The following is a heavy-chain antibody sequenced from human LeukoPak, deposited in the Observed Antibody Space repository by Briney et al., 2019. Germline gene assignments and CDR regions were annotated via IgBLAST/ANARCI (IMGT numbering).Heavy chain of an antibody. J-gene: IGHJ3*02. Sequence: SETLSLTCAVSGGSISSGGYSWSWIRQPPGKGLEWIGYIYHSGSTYYNPSLKSRVTISVDRSKNQFSLKLSSVTAADTAVYYCGRVAARGDAFDIWGQGTMVTVSS. CDR1: GGSISSGGYS. CDR2: IYHSGST. CDR3: GRVAARGDAFDI. V-gene: IGHV4-30-2*01. D-gene: IGHD2-15*01.